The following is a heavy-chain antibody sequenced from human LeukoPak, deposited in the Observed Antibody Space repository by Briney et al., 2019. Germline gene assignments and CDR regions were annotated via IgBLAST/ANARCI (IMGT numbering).Heavy chain of an antibody. D-gene: IGHD6-19*01. V-gene: IGHV5-51*01. Sequence: GESLKISCKGSGYRFTSYWIGWVRQMPGKGLEWMGIIYPGDSDTRYSPSFQGQVTISADKSISPAYLQWSSLKASDTAMYYCGRHVEQWLVLGFDYWGQGTLVTVSS. CDR2: IYPGDSDT. CDR3: GRHVEQWLVLGFDY. CDR1: GYRFTSYW. J-gene: IGHJ4*02.